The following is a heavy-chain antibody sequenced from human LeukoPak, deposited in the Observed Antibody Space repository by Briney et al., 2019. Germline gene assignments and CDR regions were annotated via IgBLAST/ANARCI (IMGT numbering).Heavy chain of an antibody. V-gene: IGHV1-8*01. J-gene: IGHJ6*02. Sequence: ASVKVSCKASGYTFTSYDINWVRQATGQGLEWVGWMNPNSGNTGYAQKFQGRVTMTRNTSISTAYMELSSLRSEDTAVYYCARGGVDTAMVDYYYYGMDVWGQGTTVTVSS. D-gene: IGHD5-18*01. CDR1: GYTFTSYD. CDR2: MNPNSGNT. CDR3: ARGGVDTAMVDYYYYGMDV.